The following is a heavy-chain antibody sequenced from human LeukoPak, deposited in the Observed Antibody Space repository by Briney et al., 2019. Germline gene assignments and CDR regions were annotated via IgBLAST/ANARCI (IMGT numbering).Heavy chain of an antibody. CDR3: AKDKIVGDGRWDFDY. J-gene: IGHJ4*02. Sequence: GALRLSCVGSGFSFNKYAASWVRQAPGKGLEWVAGMTGGGATYHADSVKGRFVISRDNSKNTVYLQMNSLGAEDTALYFCAKDKIVGDGRWDFDYWGQGALVTVSS. V-gene: IGHV3-23*01. D-gene: IGHD3-10*01. CDR1: GFSFNKYA. CDR2: MTGGGAT.